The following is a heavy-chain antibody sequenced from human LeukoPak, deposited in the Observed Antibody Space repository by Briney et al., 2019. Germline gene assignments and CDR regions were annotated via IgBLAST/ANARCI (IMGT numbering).Heavy chain of an antibody. D-gene: IGHD3-16*02. V-gene: IGHV4-39*07. CDR3: ARVLFKGGDYVWGSYRSGAFDI. CDR1: GGSISSRTYY. Sequence: SETLSLTCTVSGGSISSRTYYWGWIRQPPGKGLEWIGSIYYSGSTYYNPSLKSRVTISVDTSKNQFSLKLSSVTAADTAVYYCARVLFKGGDYVWGSYRSGAFDIWGQGTMVTVSS. J-gene: IGHJ3*02. CDR2: IYYSGST.